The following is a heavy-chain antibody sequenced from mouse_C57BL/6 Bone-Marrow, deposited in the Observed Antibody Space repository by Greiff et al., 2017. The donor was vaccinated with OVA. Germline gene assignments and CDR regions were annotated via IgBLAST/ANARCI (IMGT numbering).Heavy chain of an antibody. D-gene: IGHD1-1*01. CDR2: IYPGSGST. J-gene: IGHJ3*01. V-gene: IGHV1-55*01. Sequence: VQLQQSGAELVKPGASVKMSCKASGYTFTSYWITWVKQRPGQGLEWIGDIYPGSGSTNYNEKFKSKSTLTVDTSSSTAYMQLSSLTSEDSAVYYCARTPIYYYGSSPFAYWGQGTLVTVSA. CDR3: ARTPIYYYGSSPFAY. CDR1: GYTFTSYW.